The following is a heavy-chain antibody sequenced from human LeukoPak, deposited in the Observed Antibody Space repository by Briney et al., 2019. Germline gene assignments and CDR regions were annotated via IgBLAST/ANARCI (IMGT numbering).Heavy chain of an antibody. CDR3: AKELDSSGYFDY. D-gene: IGHD3-22*01. CDR2: ISGSGGST. CDR1: GFTFSNYD. J-gene: IGHJ4*02. V-gene: IGHV3-23*01. Sequence: GGSLRLSCAASGFTFSNYDMSWVRQAPGKGLEWVPGISGSGGSTYHADSVKGRFTISRDNSKNTLYLQMNSLRAEDTAVYYCAKELDSSGYFDYWGQGTLVTVSS.